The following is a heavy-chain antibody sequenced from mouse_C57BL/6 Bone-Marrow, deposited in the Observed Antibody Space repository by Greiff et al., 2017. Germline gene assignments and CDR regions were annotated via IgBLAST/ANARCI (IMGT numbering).Heavy chain of an antibody. CDR2: IYPRSGNT. V-gene: IGHV1-81*01. CDR3: ARVGDYGYDEGYFDV. Sequence: QVQLKESGAELARPGASVKLSCKASGYTFTSYGISWVKQSTGQGLEWIGEIYPRSGNTYYNEKFKGKATLTADKSSSTAYMELRSLTSEDSAVYFCARVGDYGYDEGYFDVWGTGTTVTVSS. CDR1: GYTFTSYG. D-gene: IGHD2-2*01. J-gene: IGHJ1*03.